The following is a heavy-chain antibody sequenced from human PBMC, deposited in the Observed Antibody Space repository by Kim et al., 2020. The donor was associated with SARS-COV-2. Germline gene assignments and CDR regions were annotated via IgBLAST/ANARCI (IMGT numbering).Heavy chain of an antibody. CDR1: GGTFSSYA. Sequence: SVKVSCKASGGTFSSYAISWVRQAPGQGLEWMGGIIPIFGTANYAQKFQGRVTITADESTSTAYMALSSLRSEDTAVYYCATGRYYGSSGYEDADPYYYGMDVWGQGTTVTVSS. V-gene: IGHV1-69*13. D-gene: IGHD3-22*01. CDR3: ATGRYYGSSGYEDADPYYYGMDV. J-gene: IGHJ6*02. CDR2: IIPIFGTA.